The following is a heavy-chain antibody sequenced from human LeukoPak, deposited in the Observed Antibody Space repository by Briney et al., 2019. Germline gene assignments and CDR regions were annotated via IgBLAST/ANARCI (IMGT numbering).Heavy chain of an antibody. J-gene: IGHJ4*02. V-gene: IGHV3-48*02. D-gene: IGHD3-9*01. Sequence: GGSLRLSCAASGFAFSTYGMNWVRQAPGKGLEWVSYITSRSTIYYADSVKGRFTISRDNVKNSLYLEMNSLRDDDTAVYYCARETAEGYFDWCRGQGTLVTVSS. CDR1: GFAFSTYG. CDR2: ITSRSTI. CDR3: ARETAEGYFDWC.